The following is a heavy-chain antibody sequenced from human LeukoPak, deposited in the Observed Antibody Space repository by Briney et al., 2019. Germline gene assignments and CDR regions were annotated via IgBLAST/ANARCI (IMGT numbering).Heavy chain of an antibody. CDR2: INHSGST. J-gene: IGHJ4*02. V-gene: IGHV4-34*01. CDR3: ARVGDYDSSGLIDY. Sequence: ASETLSLTCAVYGGSFSGYYWSWIRQPPGKGLEWIGEINHSGSTNYNPSLKSRVTISVDTSKNQFSLKLSSVTAADTAVYYCARVGDYDSSGLIDYWGQGTLVTVSS. CDR1: GGSFSGYY. D-gene: IGHD3-22*01.